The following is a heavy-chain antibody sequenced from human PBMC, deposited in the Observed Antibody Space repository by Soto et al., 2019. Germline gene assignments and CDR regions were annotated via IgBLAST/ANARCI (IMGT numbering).Heavy chain of an antibody. J-gene: IGHJ4*02. CDR2: ISAYNGNT. D-gene: IGHD2-2*01. CDR3: ARDRIVYCSSISCSGSGY. V-gene: IGHV1-18*04. Sequence: QVQLVQSGAEVKKPGASVKVSCKASGYTFTSYGISWVRQAPGQGLEWMGWISAYNGNTNYAQKLQGRVTMTTDTSTSTAYMELRSLRSDDTAVYYCARDRIVYCSSISCSGSGYWGQGTLVTVSS. CDR1: GYTFTSYG.